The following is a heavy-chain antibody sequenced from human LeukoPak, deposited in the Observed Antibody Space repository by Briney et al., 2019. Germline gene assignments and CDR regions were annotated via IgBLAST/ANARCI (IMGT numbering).Heavy chain of an antibody. CDR1: GFRFDDYA. D-gene: IGHD2-15*01. V-gene: IGHV3-9*01. CDR2: IGWNGDST. J-gene: IGHJ4*02. CDR3: SSATEDY. Sequence: QAGGSLRLSCAASGFRFDDYAMHWVRQAPGKGLEWVSGIGWNGDSTDYADSVKGRFTISRDNAKNSLYLQMNSLRAEDTALYYCSSATEDYWGQGTLVTVSS.